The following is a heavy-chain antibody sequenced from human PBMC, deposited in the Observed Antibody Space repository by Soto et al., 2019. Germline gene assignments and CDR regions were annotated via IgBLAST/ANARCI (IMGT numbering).Heavy chain of an antibody. D-gene: IGHD3-9*01. Sequence: QVQLVQSGAEVKTPGSSLKVSCKVSGSRFSNYVISWVRQAPGHGLEWLVRIIPIFNSTKYAQNFQGRFTITADTSTSTASLELSSQRSDDTAVYYCAREGRGKKAGYHGLVRLGYWGQGTLVTVSS. J-gene: IGHJ4*02. CDR2: IIPIFNST. CDR3: AREGRGKKAGYHGLVRLGY. V-gene: IGHV1-69*06. CDR1: GSRFSNYV.